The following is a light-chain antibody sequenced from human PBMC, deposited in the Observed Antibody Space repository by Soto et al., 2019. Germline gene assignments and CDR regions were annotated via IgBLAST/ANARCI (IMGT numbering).Light chain of an antibody. J-gene: IGKJ4*02. CDR1: QSVSSY. Sequence: EIVLTQSPATLSLFPGERATLSCRASQSVSSYLAWYQQKPGQAPRLLIHDASSRATGISDRFTGSGSGTDFTLTISRLEPEDFAVYYCQQYGSSGTFGRGTKVDIK. CDR2: DAS. V-gene: IGKV3-20*01. CDR3: QQYGSSGT.